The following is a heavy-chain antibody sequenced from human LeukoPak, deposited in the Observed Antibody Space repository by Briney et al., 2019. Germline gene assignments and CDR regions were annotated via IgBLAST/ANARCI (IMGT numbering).Heavy chain of an antibody. CDR3: AKDKADSSGYYFDY. D-gene: IGHD3-22*01. J-gene: IGHJ4*02. V-gene: IGHV3-48*01. CDR1: GFTFINYG. CDR2: ISSSTSTI. Sequence: GGSLRLSCAASGFTFINYGMNWVRQAPGKGLEWVSYISSSTSTIYYADSVKGRFTISRDNGKNSLYLQMNSLRAEDTAVYYCAKDKADSSGYYFDYWGQGILVTVSS.